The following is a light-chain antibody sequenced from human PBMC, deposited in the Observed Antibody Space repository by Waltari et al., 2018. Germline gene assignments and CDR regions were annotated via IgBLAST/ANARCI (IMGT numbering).Light chain of an antibody. Sequence: EIVLTQSPVSLSLYPGERATLSCRSSQSISRYLAWYQQKPGQAPRLLIYGASNRATGVPPRFSGSGSGTDFSLTISGLEPEDSAVYYCQHHFRLPATFGQGTKVEIK. CDR1: QSISRY. J-gene: IGKJ1*01. CDR2: GAS. V-gene: IGKV3-20*01. CDR3: QHHFRLPAT.